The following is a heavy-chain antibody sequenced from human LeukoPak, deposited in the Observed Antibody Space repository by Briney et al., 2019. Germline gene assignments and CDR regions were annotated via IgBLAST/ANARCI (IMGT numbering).Heavy chain of an antibody. CDR2: ISSSSTI. Sequence: GRSLRLSCVASGFTFSDYSMKWVRQAPGKGLEWISSISSSSTIYYTDSVKCRFTISRDNAKNSLYLQMNSLRDDDTAVYYCATSYGSGRGYWGQGTLVTVSS. CDR3: ATSYGSGRGY. D-gene: IGHD3-10*01. V-gene: IGHV3-69-1*01. J-gene: IGHJ4*02. CDR1: GFTFSDYS.